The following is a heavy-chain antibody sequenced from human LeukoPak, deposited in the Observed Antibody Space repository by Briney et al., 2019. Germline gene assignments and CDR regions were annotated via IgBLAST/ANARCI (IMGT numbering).Heavy chain of an antibody. J-gene: IGHJ6*03. CDR3: ARGRYSGYDWVEGQEWLVLGSYYYYMDV. V-gene: IGHV3-30*04. CDR1: GFTFSSYA. CDR2: ISYDGSNK. Sequence: PGRSLRLSCAASGFTFSSYAMHWVRPAPGKGLGWGAVISYDGSNKYYADSVKGRFTISRDNSKNTLYLQMNSLRAEDTAVYYCARGRYSGYDWVEGQEWLVLGSYYYYMDVWGKGTTVTVSS. D-gene: IGHD5-12*01.